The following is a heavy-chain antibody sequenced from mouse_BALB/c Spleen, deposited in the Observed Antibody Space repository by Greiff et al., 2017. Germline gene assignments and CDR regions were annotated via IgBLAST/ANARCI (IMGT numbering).Heavy chain of an antibody. Sequence: VKLVESGPGLVAPSQSLSITCTVSGFSLTSYGVHWVRQPPGKGLEWLGVIWAGGSTNYNSALMSRLSISKDNSKSQVFLKMNSLQTDDTAMYYCAFYYYGSRRGFDYWGQGTTLTVSS. CDR3: AFYYYGSRRGFDY. V-gene: IGHV2-9*02. D-gene: IGHD1-1*01. CDR2: IWAGGST. CDR1: GFSLTSYG. J-gene: IGHJ2*01.